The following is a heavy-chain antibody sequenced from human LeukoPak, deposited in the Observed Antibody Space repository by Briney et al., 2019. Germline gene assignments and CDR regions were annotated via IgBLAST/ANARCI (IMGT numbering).Heavy chain of an antibody. D-gene: IGHD3-22*01. CDR1: GGSISSYY. CDR3: ASTYYYDLRPYYYYGMDV. V-gene: IGHV4-59*08. CDR2: IYYSGST. J-gene: IGHJ6*02. Sequence: SETLSLTCTVSGGSISSYYWSWLRQPPGKGLEWIGYIYYSGSTNYNPSLKSRVTISVDTSKNQFSLKLSSVTAADTAVYYCASTYYYDLRPYYYYGMDVWGQGTTVTVSS.